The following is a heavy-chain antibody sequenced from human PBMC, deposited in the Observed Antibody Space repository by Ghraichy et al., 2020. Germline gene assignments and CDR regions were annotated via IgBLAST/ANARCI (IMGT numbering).Heavy chain of an antibody. D-gene: IGHD5-12*01. CDR1: GFTFSSYG. J-gene: IGHJ4*02. CDR2: TRYDGSDK. CDR3: AKRGIVATIDYFDN. Sequence: GGSLRLSCAAYGFTFSSYGMHWVRQAPGKGLEWVAFTRYDGSDKYYADSVRGRFTISRDNSRNTLYLQMNSLRDEDTAVYYCAKRGIVATIDYFDNWGQGTLAIVSP. V-gene: IGHV3-30*02.